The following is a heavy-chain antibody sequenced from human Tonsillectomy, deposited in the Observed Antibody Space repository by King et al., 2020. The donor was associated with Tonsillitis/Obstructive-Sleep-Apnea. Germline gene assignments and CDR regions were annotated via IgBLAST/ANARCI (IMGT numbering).Heavy chain of an antibody. CDR1: GYSFTSYW. CDR2: IDPSDSYT. J-gene: IGHJ6*03. V-gene: IGHV5-10-1*01. CDR3: ARLKPAATVIKPNYYYYYMDV. D-gene: IGHD4-11*01. Sequence: VQLVESGAEVKKPGESLRISCKGSGYSFTSYWISWVRQMPGKGLEWMGRIDPSDSYTNYSPSFQGHVTISADKSISTAYLQWSSLKASDTAMYYCARLKPAATVIKPNYYYYYMDVWGKGTTVTVSS.